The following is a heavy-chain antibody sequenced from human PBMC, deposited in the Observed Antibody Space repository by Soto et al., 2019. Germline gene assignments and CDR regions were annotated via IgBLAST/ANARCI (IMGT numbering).Heavy chain of an antibody. CDR2: ISAHNGNT. Sequence: QVHLVQSGAEVKKPGASVKVSCKASGYTFTSYGITWVRQAPGQGLEWMGWISAHNGNTDYAQKLQGRVIVTRDTSTSTVDMGLRSLIADATAVYYCARGRYGDYWGQGALVTVSS. CDR3: ARGRYGDY. D-gene: IGHD1-1*01. CDR1: GYTFTSYG. V-gene: IGHV1-18*01. J-gene: IGHJ4*02.